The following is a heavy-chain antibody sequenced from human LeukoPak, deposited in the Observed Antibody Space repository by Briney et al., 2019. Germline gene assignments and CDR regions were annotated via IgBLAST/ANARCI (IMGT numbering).Heavy chain of an antibody. D-gene: IGHD5-12*01. CDR1: GGSISSYY. J-gene: IGHJ4*02. CDR2: IYCSGST. CDR3: ARGYSGYDYFDY. Sequence: SKTLSLTCTVSGGSISSYYWSWIRQPPGKGLEWIGYIYCSGSTIYNPSLKSRVTISVDTSKNQFSLKLSSVTAADTAVYYCARGYSGYDYFDYWGQGTLVTVSS. V-gene: IGHV4-59*01.